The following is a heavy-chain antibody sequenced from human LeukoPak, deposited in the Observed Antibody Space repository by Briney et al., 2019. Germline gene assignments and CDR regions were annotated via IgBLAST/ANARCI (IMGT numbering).Heavy chain of an antibody. V-gene: IGHV3-30*18. CDR3: AKDGHKGSTWSGAFDI. CDR1: EFTFSSLA. Sequence: PGGSLRLSCAASEFTFSSLAMHWVRQAPGKGLEWVAIISDDGSNKYYADSVKGRFTISRDNSKNTLYVQMNSLRADDTAVYYCAKDGHKGSTWSGAFDIWGQGTMVTVSS. D-gene: IGHD6-13*01. J-gene: IGHJ3*02. CDR2: ISDDGSNK.